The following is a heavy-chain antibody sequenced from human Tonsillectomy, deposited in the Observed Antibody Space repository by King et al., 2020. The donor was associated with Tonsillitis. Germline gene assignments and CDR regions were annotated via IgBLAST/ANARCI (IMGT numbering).Heavy chain of an antibody. CDR3: ATYSSAYHAIDY. J-gene: IGHJ4*02. Sequence: VQLVESGGGLVQPGGSLRLSCAASGLTFRSYWMHWVRQAPGKGLVWVSRIKCHGSSISYADSVKGRFTLSRDNGKNTLYLQMNSLRAEDTAVYYCATYSSAYHAIDYWGQGTLVTVSS. V-gene: IGHV3-74*01. CDR1: GLTFRSYW. CDR2: IKCHGSSI. D-gene: IGHD3-22*01.